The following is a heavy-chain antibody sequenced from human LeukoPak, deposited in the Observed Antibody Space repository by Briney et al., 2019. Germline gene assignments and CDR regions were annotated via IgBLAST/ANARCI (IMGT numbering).Heavy chain of an antibody. CDR2: INSDGTTA. V-gene: IGHV3-74*01. J-gene: IGHJ5*02. D-gene: IGHD3-16*01. Sequence: GGSLRLSCAASGFTFSSYAMSWVRQAPGKGLVWVSRINSDGTTATYADFVKGRFTISRDNAKNTLDLQMNSLRGEDTAVYYCASSIGGYNWFDPWGQGTLVTVSS. CDR1: GFTFSSYA. CDR3: ASSIGGYNWFDP.